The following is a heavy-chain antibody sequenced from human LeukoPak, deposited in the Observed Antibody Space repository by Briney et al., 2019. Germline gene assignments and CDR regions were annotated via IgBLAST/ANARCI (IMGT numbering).Heavy chain of an antibody. V-gene: IGHV4-61*02. J-gene: IGHJ5*02. CDR2: IYTSGST. D-gene: IGHD5-12*01. CDR3: AREGGYSGYDHLFDP. CDR1: GGSISSGSYY. Sequence: SQTLSLTCNVSGGSISSGSYYWSWIRPPAGKGLEWIGRIYTSGSTNYNPSLKSRVTISVDTSKNQFSLKLSSVTAADTAVYYCAREGGYSGYDHLFDPWGQGTLVTVSS.